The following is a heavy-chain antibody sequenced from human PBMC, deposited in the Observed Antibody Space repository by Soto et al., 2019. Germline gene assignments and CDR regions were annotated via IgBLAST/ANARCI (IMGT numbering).Heavy chain of an antibody. V-gene: IGHV1-46*03. Sequence: QVQLMQPGAEVMQPGASMTVSCKASGDTFSRHYVHWVRQAPGQGLEWMGRINPGYGDTTYSEEFQGRVTMTRDTSTNTVYMDLSSLRSDDTAVYYCATRVKGDFDVWGQGTTVVVS. CDR3: ATRVKGDFDV. D-gene: IGHD3-3*01. CDR2: INPGYGDT. CDR1: GDTFSRHY. J-gene: IGHJ6*01.